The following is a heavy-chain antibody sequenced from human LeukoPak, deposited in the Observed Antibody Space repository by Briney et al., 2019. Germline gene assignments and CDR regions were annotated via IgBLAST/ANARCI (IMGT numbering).Heavy chain of an antibody. V-gene: IGHV3-21*01. CDR2: ISGSSRHK. D-gene: IGHD4-23*01. CDR3: ARGRITTVVTGGDYFDY. Sequence: PGGSLRLSCAASGFTFSSYTMNWVRQAPGKGLEWVSSISGSSRHKYYADSVKGRFTISRDNSKNTLYLQMNSLRAEDTAVYYCARGRITTVVTGGDYFDYWGQGTLVTVSS. J-gene: IGHJ4*02. CDR1: GFTFSSYT.